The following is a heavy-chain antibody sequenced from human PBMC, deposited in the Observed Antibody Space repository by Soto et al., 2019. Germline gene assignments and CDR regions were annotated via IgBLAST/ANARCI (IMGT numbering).Heavy chain of an antibody. D-gene: IGHD6-19*01. V-gene: IGHV3-33*01. Sequence: QVQLVESGGGVVQPGRSLRLSCAASGFTFSSYGMHWVRQAPGKGLEWVAVIWYDGSNKYYADSVRGRFTISRDNPKNTLYLQMNSLRAEDTAVYYCARGGVAGLWYFDLWGRGTLVTVSS. CDR1: GFTFSSYG. CDR3: ARGGVAGLWYFDL. J-gene: IGHJ2*01. CDR2: IWYDGSNK.